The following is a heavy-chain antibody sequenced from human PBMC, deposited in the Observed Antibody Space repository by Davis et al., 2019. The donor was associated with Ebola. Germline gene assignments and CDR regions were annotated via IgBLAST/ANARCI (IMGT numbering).Heavy chain of an antibody. CDR3: ARSVPGIAVAGYFDY. V-gene: IGHV3-30-3*01. Sequence: GESPKISCAASGFTFSSYAMHWVRQAPGKGLEWVALISYDGSNKYYADSVKGRFTISRDNSKNTLYLQMNSLRDEDTAVYDCARSVPGIAVAGYFDYWGQGTLVTVSS. CDR2: ISYDGSNK. J-gene: IGHJ4*02. CDR1: GFTFSSYA. D-gene: IGHD6-19*01.